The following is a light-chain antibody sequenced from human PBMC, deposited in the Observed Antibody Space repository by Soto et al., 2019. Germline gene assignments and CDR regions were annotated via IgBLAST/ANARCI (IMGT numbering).Light chain of an antibody. CDR1: QTINIY. CDR3: QQSYSRVRT. J-gene: IGKJ1*01. CDR2: SAS. Sequence: DIQMNQSPSSLSASVGDRVTITCRSCQTINIYVNWYQQTPGKVPKLLIHSASTVHSGVPLSFSSSGYETDFTLIISRLQPEYFPTYYCQQSYSRVRTFGQGTTVEL. V-gene: IGKV1-39*01.